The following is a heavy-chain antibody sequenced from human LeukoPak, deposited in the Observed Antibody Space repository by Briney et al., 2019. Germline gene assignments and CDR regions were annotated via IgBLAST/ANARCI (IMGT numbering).Heavy chain of an antibody. CDR3: ASRTRRDGYNYFDY. CDR2: ISPSGSTI. D-gene: IGHD5-24*01. CDR1: GFTFSSYE. V-gene: IGHV3-48*03. J-gene: IGHJ4*02. Sequence: PGGSLRLSCAASGFTFSSYEMNWVRQAPGKGLEWVSYISPSGSTIYYADSVKGRFTISRDNAENSLYLQMNSLRAEDTAVYYCASRTRRDGYNYFDYWGQGTLVTVSS.